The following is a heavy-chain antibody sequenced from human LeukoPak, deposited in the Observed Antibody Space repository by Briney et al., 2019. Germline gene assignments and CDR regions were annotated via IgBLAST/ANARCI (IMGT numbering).Heavy chain of an antibody. CDR2: ISSSSSYI. J-gene: IGHJ4*02. D-gene: IGHD1-26*01. CDR1: GFTFSSYS. CDR3: ARDLMEWELPYPLDY. V-gene: IGHV3-21*01. Sequence: GGSLRLSCAASGFTFSSYSMNWVRQAPGKGLEWVSSISSSSSYIYYADSVKSRFTISRDNAKNSLYLQMNSLRAEDTAVYYCARDLMEWELPYPLDYWGQGTLVTVSS.